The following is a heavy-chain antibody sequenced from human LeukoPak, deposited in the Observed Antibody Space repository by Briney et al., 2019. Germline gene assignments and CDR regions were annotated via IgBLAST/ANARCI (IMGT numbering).Heavy chain of an antibody. V-gene: IGHV3-53*01. CDR1: GFTGRSKY. D-gene: IGHD3-22*01. CDR3: AKGSYYYDSSGYYA. CDR2: IYSDGST. Sequence: GGSLILSCAVSGFTGRSKYMNWVRQAPGEGVGWVSVIYSDGSTYYADSVKGRFTISRDNSKNALFLQMNSLRAEDTAVYYCAKGSYYYDSSGYYAWGQGTLVTVSS. J-gene: IGHJ5*02.